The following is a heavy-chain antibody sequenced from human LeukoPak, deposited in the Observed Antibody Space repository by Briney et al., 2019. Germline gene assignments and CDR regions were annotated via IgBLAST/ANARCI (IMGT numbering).Heavy chain of an antibody. Sequence: GGALRLSCAASGFSFSSDAMRWGRQAPGGGVGWVSAISGSGGRTYYAESVKGPFPHSRDNSKNTLYLQMNSLRAEDTAVYYCAKVPGQIYYFDYWGQGTLVTVSS. CDR1: GFSFSSDA. V-gene: IGHV3-23*01. CDR3: AKVPGQIYYFDY. CDR2: ISGSGGRT. J-gene: IGHJ4*02.